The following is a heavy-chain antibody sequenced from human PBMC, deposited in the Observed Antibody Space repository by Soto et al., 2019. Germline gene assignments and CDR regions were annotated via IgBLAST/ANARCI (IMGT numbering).Heavy chain of an antibody. V-gene: IGHV5-10-1*01. J-gene: IGHJ6*02. CDR1: GYSFTSQW. Sequence: PGESLKISCKGFGYSFTSQWISWVRQMPGKGLEWMGRIDPTDSYANYSPSFQGHVTISADKSITTAYLQWSSLKASDTATYYCARHRWREEAGAYYSHGMDVWGQGTTVTVS. CDR3: ARHRWREEAGAYYSHGMDV. D-gene: IGHD6-13*01. CDR2: IDPTDSYA.